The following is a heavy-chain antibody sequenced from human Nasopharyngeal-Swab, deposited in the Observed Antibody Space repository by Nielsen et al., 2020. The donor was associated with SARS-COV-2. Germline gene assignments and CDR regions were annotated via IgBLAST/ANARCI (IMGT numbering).Heavy chain of an antibody. D-gene: IGHD2-2*01. CDR1: GGSFSDYY. Sequence: SETLSLTCAVYGGSFSDYYWSWIRQPPGKGLEWIAYMSYSGSPYYNPSLKSRVTISVDTSKNQFSLKLRSVTAADTAVYYCARYCSSTSCHNWFDPWGQGTLVTVSS. CDR3: ARYCSSTSCHNWFDP. J-gene: IGHJ5*02. V-gene: IGHV4-30-4*01. CDR2: MSYSGSP.